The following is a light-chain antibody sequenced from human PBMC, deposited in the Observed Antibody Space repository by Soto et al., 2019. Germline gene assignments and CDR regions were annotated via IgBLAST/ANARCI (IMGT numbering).Light chain of an antibody. CDR1: QSVSSSY. CDR3: QHYGSSPGT. V-gene: IGKV3-20*01. J-gene: IGKJ1*01. Sequence: EIVLTQSPGTLSLSPGERATLSCRASQSVSSSYLAWYQQKPGQAPRLLSYGASSRATGIPDRFSGSGSGADFTITISGLEPEGFAVYYCQHYGSSPGTFGQGTKVEIK. CDR2: GAS.